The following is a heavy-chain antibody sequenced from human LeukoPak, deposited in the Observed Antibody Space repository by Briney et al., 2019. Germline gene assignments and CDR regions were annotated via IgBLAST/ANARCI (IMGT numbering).Heavy chain of an antibody. CDR2: IIPIFGTA. Sequence: SVKVSCKASGGTFSSYAISWVRQAPGQGLEWMGGIIPIFGTANYAQKFQGRVTITADKSTSTAYMELSSLRSEDTAVYYCATQHDSSGYYYYPFDYWGQGTLVTVSS. J-gene: IGHJ4*02. D-gene: IGHD3-22*01. V-gene: IGHV1-69*06. CDR3: ATQHDSSGYYYYPFDY. CDR1: GGTFSSYA.